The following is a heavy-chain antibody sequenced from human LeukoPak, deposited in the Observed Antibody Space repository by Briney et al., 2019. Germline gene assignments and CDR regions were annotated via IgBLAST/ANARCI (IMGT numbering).Heavy chain of an antibody. V-gene: IGHV3-74*01. J-gene: IGHJ4*02. Sequence: QTGGSLRLSCAASGFTFSSYWMHWVRQAPGKGLVWVSRINSDGSSTSYADSVKGRFTISRDNAKNTLYLQMNSLRAEDMAVYYCARVHIAVAGTSDYFDYWGQGTLVTVSS. CDR2: INSDGSST. CDR1: GFTFSSYW. D-gene: IGHD6-19*01. CDR3: ARVHIAVAGTSDYFDY.